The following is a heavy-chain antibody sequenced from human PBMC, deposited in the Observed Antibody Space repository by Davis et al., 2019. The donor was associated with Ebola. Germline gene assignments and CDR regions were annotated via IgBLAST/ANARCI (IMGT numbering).Heavy chain of an antibody. J-gene: IGHJ4*02. CDR3: AKRGRQGRGTTDCDN. D-gene: IGHD1-7*01. CDR1: ASTSSSCD. V-gene: IGHV3-23*01. Sequence: GGSLRLSCAASASTSSSCDMSWVRHAPGKGLQWVSAIVHGGYTSHADSVRGRFTISRDNSRNTLDLQMSDVRAEDTAIYYCAKRGRQGRGTTDCDNGGQGIRVTVSS. CDR2: IVHGGYT.